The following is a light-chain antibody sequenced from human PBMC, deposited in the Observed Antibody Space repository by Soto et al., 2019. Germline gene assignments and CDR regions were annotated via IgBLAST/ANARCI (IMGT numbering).Light chain of an antibody. Sequence: EIVLTQSPGTLFLSPGERAALSCRASQSVSSSNLGWYQQIPGQAPKLLIYGASSRATGIPDRFSGSGSGTDFTLTISRLEPEDFAVYYCQQYGSSPQTFGQGTKVDIK. V-gene: IGKV3-20*01. J-gene: IGKJ1*01. CDR2: GAS. CDR3: QQYGSSPQT. CDR1: QSVSSSN.